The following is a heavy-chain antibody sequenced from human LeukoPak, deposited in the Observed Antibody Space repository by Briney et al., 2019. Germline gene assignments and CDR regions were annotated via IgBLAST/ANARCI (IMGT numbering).Heavy chain of an antibody. D-gene: IGHD1-1*01. CDR2: VNPSGDIT. Sequence: GGSLRLSCAASGFIFSSHGMNWVRQAPGKGLEWVSGVNPSGDITYYADSVKGRFTISRDNSNNRVYLQMDSLRFEDAAVYYCAQDLAYIRFDNRGQGTLVTASS. J-gene: IGHJ4*02. V-gene: IGHV3-23*01. CDR3: AQDLAYIRFDN. CDR1: GFIFSSHG.